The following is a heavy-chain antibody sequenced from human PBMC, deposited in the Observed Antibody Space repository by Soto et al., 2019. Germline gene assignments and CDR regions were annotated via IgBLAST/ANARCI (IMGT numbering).Heavy chain of an antibody. Sequence: LETLSLTCTFSGFSVSSGSYYLSWIRQPPGKGLEWIGYIYYSGSTNYNPSLKSRVTISVDTSKNQFSLKLSSVTAADTAVYYCARVLRALGEPRNFDPWGQGTLVTVSS. CDR1: GFSVSSGSYY. D-gene: IGHD3-10*01. CDR2: IYYSGST. CDR3: ARVLRALGEPRNFDP. J-gene: IGHJ5*02. V-gene: IGHV4-61*01.